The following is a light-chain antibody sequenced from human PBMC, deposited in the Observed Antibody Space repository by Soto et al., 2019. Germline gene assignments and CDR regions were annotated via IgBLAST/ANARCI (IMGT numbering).Light chain of an antibody. CDR2: GAS. CDR3: QQYYNWPPWT. Sequence: EMVMTQSPATLSVSPGERATLSCRASQSVSSNLAWYQQKPGQAPRLLIYGASTRATGIPARFSGSGSETEFTLTISSLQSEDFAVYYCQQYYNWPPWTFGQGTKVDIK. V-gene: IGKV3-15*01. CDR1: QSVSSN. J-gene: IGKJ1*01.